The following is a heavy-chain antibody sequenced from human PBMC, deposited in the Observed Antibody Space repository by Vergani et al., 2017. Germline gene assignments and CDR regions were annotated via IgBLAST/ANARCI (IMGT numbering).Heavy chain of an antibody. CDR2: ISSSGSTI. Sequence: QVQLVESGGGLVKPGGSLRLSCAASGFTFSDYYMSWLRQAPGMGLEWVSYISSSGSTIYYADSVTGRFNITRDNAKNSQYLQINSRRAEDTAVYYCERDLNDYGDIDSFDIWGQGTMVTVSA. J-gene: IGHJ3*02. CDR1: GFTFSDYY. D-gene: IGHD4-17*01. V-gene: IGHV3-11*01. CDR3: ERDLNDYGDIDSFDI.